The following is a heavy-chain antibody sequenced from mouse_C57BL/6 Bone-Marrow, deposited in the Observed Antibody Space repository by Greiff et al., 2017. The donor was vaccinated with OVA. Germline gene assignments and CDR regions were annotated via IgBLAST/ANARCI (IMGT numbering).Heavy chain of an antibody. CDR3: AREGAYYSNLFDY. Sequence: LEESDAELVKPGASVKISCKVSGYTFTDHTIHWMKQRPEQGLEWIGYIYPRDGSTKYNEKFKGKATLTADKSSSTAYMQLNSLTSEDSAVYFCAREGAYYSNLFDYWGQGTTLTVSS. J-gene: IGHJ2*01. V-gene: IGHV1-78*01. CDR2: IYPRDGST. D-gene: IGHD2-5*01. CDR1: GYTFTDHT.